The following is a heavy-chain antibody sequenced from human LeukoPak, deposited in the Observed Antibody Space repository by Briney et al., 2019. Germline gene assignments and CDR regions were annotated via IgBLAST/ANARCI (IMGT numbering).Heavy chain of an antibody. CDR2: IRYDGSNK. Sequence: PGGSLRLSCAASGFTFSSYGMHWVRQAPGKGLEWVAFIRYDGSNKYYADSVKGRFTISRDNSKNTLYLQMNSLRAEDTAVYYCAKRGLGTFYYFDYWGQGTLVTVSS. CDR3: AKRGLGTFYYFDY. CDR1: GFTFSSYG. J-gene: IGHJ4*02. V-gene: IGHV3-30*02. D-gene: IGHD7-27*01.